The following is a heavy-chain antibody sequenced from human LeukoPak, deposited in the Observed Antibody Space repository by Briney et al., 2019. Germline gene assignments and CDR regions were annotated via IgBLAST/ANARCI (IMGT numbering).Heavy chain of an antibody. J-gene: IGHJ4*02. V-gene: IGHV4-59*01. Sequence: PSETLSLTCTVSGGSISGYYWSWIRQPPEKGLEWVGYICYRGSTNYNPSLKSRVTISVDTSKNQFSLKLSSATAADTAVYYCARVDPDRSSKLEVFHYWGQGALVTVSS. D-gene: IGHD6-6*01. CDR1: GGSISGYY. CDR3: ARVDPDRSSKLEVFHY. CDR2: ICYRGST.